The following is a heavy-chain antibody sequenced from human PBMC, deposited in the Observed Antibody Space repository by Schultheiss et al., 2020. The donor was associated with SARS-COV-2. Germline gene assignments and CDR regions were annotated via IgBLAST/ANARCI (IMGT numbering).Heavy chain of an antibody. CDR3: AKESLDGEGY. CDR1: GFTFDDYA. V-gene: IGHV3-9*01. CDR2: ISWNSGSI. Sequence: GGSLRLSCAASGFTFDDYAMHWVRQAPGKGLEWVSGISWNSGSIGYADSVKGRFTISRDNAKNSLYLQMNSLRAEDTALYYCAKESLDGEGYWGQGTLVTVSS. D-gene: IGHD2-21*01. J-gene: IGHJ4*02.